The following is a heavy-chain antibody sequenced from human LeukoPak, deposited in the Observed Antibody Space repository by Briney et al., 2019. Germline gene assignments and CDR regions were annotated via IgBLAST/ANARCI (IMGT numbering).Heavy chain of an antibody. V-gene: IGHV4-34*01. CDR2: INHSGST. D-gene: IGHD3-10*01. CDR3: ARHRPPNGRGITLVRGVTTKGFDY. Sequence: SETLSLTCAIYGGSFSGYYWIWIRKPPGKGLEWIGEINHSGSTNYNPSLKSRVTISVDTSKNQFSLKLSSVTAADTAVYYCARHRPPNGRGITLVRGVTTKGFDYWGQGTLVTVSS. CDR1: GGSFSGYY. J-gene: IGHJ4*02.